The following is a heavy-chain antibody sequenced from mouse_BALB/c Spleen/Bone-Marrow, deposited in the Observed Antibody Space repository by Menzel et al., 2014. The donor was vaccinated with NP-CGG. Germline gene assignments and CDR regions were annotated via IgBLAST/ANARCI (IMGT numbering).Heavy chain of an antibody. V-gene: IGHV14-3*02. Sequence: VQLQQSGAELVKPGASVKLSCTASGFNIKDTYMHWVKQRPEQGLEWIGRIDPANGNTKYDPKFQGKATITADTSSNXXXLQLSSLTSEDTAVYYCARGYDEGFAYWGQGTLVTVSA. J-gene: IGHJ3*01. CDR2: IDPANGNT. D-gene: IGHD2-14*01. CDR1: GFNIKDTY. CDR3: ARGYDEGFAY.